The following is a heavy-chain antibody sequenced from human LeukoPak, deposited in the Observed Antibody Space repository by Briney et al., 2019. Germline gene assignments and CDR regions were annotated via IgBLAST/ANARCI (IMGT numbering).Heavy chain of an antibody. J-gene: IGHJ3*02. CDR3: ARTVSSGWFREVDAFDI. V-gene: IGHV4-39*07. Sequence: SETLSLTCNVSGDSISRSRHFWAWIRQSPGRGLEWIGYIYNSGSTYYNPSLKSRVTISVDTSKSQFSLKLSSVTAADTAVYFCARTVSSGWFREVDAFDIWGQGTMVTVSS. CDR2: IYNSGST. CDR1: GDSISRSRHF. D-gene: IGHD6-19*01.